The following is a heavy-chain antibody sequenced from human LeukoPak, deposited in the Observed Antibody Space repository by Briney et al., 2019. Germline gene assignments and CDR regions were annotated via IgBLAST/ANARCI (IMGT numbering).Heavy chain of an antibody. CDR2: IIPILGIA. Sequence: SEKLSCKASGGAFSSYAISWVRQGPGQGIEWMGRIIPILGIANYAQKFQGRVTITADKSTSTAYMELSSLRSEDTAVYYCAREGGGGNPVFDYWGQGTLVTVSS. J-gene: IGHJ4*02. CDR3: AREGGGGNPVFDY. CDR1: GGAFSSYA. D-gene: IGHD4-23*01. V-gene: IGHV1-69*04.